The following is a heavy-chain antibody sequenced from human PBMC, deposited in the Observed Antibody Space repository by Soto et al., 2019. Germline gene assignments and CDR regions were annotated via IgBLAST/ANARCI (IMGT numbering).Heavy chain of an antibody. D-gene: IGHD4-17*01. J-gene: IGHJ4*02. CDR2: ISGYSGNA. CDR3: AKRTSGTTWGESDY. V-gene: IGHV1-18*04. CDR1: GYIFSDYG. Sequence: QVQVMQSGAEVKKPGDSVKVSCKTSGYIFSDYGINWVRQAPGQGLAWMGWISGYSGNANLAQKLQGRVTMTTDKSTRTADMELRRLRSYDTAVYYCAKRTSGTTWGESDYWGQGTLVNVSS.